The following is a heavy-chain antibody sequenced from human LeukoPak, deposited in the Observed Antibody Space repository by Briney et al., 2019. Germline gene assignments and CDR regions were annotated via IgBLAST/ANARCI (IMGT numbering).Heavy chain of an antibody. V-gene: IGHV1-18*01. CDR3: ARKGHDYVWGTYRQNWFDP. J-gene: IGHJ5*02. Sequence: ASVKVSCKASGYTFTSYVISWVRQAPGQGGEWMGWISAYNGNTNYAQKLQGRVTMTTDTSTSTAYMELRSARSDDTAVYYCARKGHDYVWGTYRQNWFDPWGQGTLVTVSS. D-gene: IGHD3-16*02. CDR2: ISAYNGNT. CDR1: GYTFTSYV.